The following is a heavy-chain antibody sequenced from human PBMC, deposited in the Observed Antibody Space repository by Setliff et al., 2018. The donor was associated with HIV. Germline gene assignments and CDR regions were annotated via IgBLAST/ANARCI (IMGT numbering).Heavy chain of an antibody. CDR2: IISILDIT. CDR3: TGPRGDEAFDI. V-gene: IGHV1-69*10. D-gene: IGHD3-10*01. CDR1: GGTSSIHA. Sequence: SVKVSCKASGGTSSIHAINWVRQAPGQGLEWMGQIISILDITSYAQKLQGRVSITADESTSTFYMELSDLTSADTAVYYCTGPRGDEAFDIWGQGTKVTVSS. J-gene: IGHJ3*02.